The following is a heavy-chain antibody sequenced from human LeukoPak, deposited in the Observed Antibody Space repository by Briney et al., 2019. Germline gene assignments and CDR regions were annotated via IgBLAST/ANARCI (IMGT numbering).Heavy chain of an antibody. Sequence: ASVKVSCKVSGYTLTELSMHWVRQAPGKGLEWMGGFDPEDGETIYAQKFQARVTMTEDTSTDTAYMELSSLRSEDTAVYYCATDSSGSYNGWDWGQGTLVTVSS. CDR1: GYTLTELS. D-gene: IGHD1-26*01. V-gene: IGHV1-24*01. CDR3: ATDSSGSYNGWD. CDR2: FDPEDGET. J-gene: IGHJ4*02.